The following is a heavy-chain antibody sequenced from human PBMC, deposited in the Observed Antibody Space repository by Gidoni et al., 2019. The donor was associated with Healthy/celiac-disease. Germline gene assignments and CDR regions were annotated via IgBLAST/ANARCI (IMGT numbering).Heavy chain of an antibody. D-gene: IGHD3-10*01. J-gene: IGHJ6*02. Sequence: QVQLQESGPGLVKPSQTLSLTCTVSGGSISSGGYYWSWIRQHPGKGLEWIGYIYYSGSTHYNPSLQSRVTISVDTSKNQFSLKLRSVTAADTAVYYCARGGLWFGELNGMDVLGQGTTVTVSS. CDR1: GGSISSGGYY. CDR2: IYYSGST. CDR3: ARGGLWFGELNGMDV. V-gene: IGHV4-31*03.